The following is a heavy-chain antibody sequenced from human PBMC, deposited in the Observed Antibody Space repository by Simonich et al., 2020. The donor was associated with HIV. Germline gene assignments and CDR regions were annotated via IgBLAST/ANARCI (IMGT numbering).Heavy chain of an antibody. D-gene: IGHD3-10*01. CDR1: GGPFSGYY. J-gene: IGHJ6*03. CDR3: ARIGPDYYRGHYYMDV. CDR2: INQSEST. V-gene: IGHV4-34*01. Sequence: QVQLQQWGAGLLKPSETLSLTCAVYGGPFSGYYWSWIRQPPGKGLEWIGEINQSESTNYNPSLKSRVSISADTSKKQFSLKLSSVTAADTAVYYCARIGPDYYRGHYYMDVWGKGTTVTVSS.